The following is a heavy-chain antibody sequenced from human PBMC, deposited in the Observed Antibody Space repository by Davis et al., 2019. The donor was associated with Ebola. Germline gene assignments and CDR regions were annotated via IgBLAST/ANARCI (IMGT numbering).Heavy chain of an antibody. CDR1: GFTFSTYG. D-gene: IGHD2-15*01. V-gene: IGHV3-33*01. Sequence: PGGSLRLSCAASGFTFSTYGMHWVRQAPGKGLEWVAVIWYDGSNKYYADSVKGRFAISRDNSKNTLYLQMNSLRAEDTAVYYCARETVGYCSSSSCLGRYYFYYGMDVWGQGTTVTVSS. J-gene: IGHJ6*02. CDR3: ARETVGYCSSSSCLGRYYFYYGMDV. CDR2: IWYDGSNK.